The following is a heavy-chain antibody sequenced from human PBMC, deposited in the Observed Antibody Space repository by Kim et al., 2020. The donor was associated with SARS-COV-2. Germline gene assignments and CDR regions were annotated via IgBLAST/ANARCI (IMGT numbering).Heavy chain of an antibody. J-gene: IGHJ6*02. CDR1: GYTFTSYY. V-gene: IGHV1-46*01. Sequence: ASVKVSCKASGYTFTSYYMHWVRQAPGQGLEWMGIINPSGGSTSYAQKFQGRVTMTRDTSTSTVYMELSSLRSEDTAVYYCARVLSTTAAAGKTDYYYYGMDVWGQGTTVTVSS. CDR2: INPSGGST. CDR3: ARVLSTTAAAGKTDYYYYGMDV. D-gene: IGHD6-13*01.